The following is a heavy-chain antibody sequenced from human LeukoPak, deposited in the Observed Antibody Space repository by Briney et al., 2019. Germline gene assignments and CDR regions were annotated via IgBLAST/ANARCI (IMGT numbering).Heavy chain of an antibody. V-gene: IGHV4-61*02. Sequence: SETLSLTCTVSGGSISSGSYYWSWIRQPAGKGLEWIGRIYTSGSTNYNPSLKSRVTISVDTSKNQFSLKLSSVTAADTAVYYCARALHYDFWSGNYMDVWGKGTTVTVSS. CDR3: ARALHYDFWSGNYMDV. CDR2: IYTSGST. CDR1: GGSISSGSYY. J-gene: IGHJ6*03. D-gene: IGHD3-3*01.